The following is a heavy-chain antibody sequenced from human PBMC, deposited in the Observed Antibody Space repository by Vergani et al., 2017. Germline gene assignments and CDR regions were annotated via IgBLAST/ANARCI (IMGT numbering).Heavy chain of an antibody. CDR2: IIPIFGTA. J-gene: IGHJ2*01. Sequence: QVQLVQSGAEVKKPGSSVTVSCKASGGTFSSYAISWVRQAPGQGLEWMGRIIPIFGTANYAQKFQGRVTITADESTSTAYMELSSLRSEDTAVYYCARDQEGYCSSTSCYWGWYFDLWGRGTLVTVSS. D-gene: IGHD2-2*01. CDR1: GGTFSSYA. CDR3: ARDQEGYCSSTSCYWGWYFDL. V-gene: IGHV1-69*13.